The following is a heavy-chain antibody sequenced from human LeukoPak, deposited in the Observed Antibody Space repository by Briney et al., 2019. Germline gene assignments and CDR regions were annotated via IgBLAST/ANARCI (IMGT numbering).Heavy chain of an antibody. CDR2: IYYSGST. CDR3: ARGYSGSYYFDY. V-gene: IGHV4-59*01. CDR1: GGSITSYY. Sequence: SETLSLTCTVSGGSITSYYCSWIRQPPGKGLEWIGYIYYSGSTSYNPSLKSRVTISVDTSKNQFSLKLTSVTAADTAMYYCARGYSGSYYFDYWGQGTLVTVSS. J-gene: IGHJ4*02. D-gene: IGHD1-26*01.